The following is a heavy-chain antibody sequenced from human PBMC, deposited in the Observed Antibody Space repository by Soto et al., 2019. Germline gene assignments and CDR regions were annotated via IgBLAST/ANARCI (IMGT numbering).Heavy chain of an antibody. Sequence: QQQVQESGPGLVKPSETLSLTCTVSGSSINSSGYYWGWIRQPPGKGLEWIGSMFYGVSTYYNPSLKSRVTVSVDTTKNQFSLNLRSVTAADTAVYYCARLPSRHLVDYWGQGTLVTVSS. V-gene: IGHV4-39*01. CDR2: MFYGVST. CDR3: ARLPSRHLVDY. J-gene: IGHJ4*02. D-gene: IGHD3-3*02. CDR1: GSSINSSGYY.